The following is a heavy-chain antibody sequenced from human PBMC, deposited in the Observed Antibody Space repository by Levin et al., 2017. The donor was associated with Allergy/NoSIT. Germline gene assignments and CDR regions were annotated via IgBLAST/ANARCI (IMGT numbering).Heavy chain of an antibody. V-gene: IGHV4-34*01. CDR3: AGRTYYYGSGSYYIYYFDY. Sequence: SQTLSLTCAVYGGSFSGYYWSWIRQPPGKGLEWIGEINHSGSTNYNPSLKSRVTISVDTSKNQFSLKLSSVTAADTAVYFCAGRTYYYGSGSYYIYYFDYWGQGTLVTVSS. D-gene: IGHD3-10*01. J-gene: IGHJ4*02. CDR1: GGSFSGYY. CDR2: INHSGST.